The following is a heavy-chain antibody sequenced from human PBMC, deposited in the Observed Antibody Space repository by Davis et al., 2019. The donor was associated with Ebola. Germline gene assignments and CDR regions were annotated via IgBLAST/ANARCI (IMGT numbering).Heavy chain of an antibody. D-gene: IGHD5-12*01. CDR2: ISSSGKT. CDR3: AKVLQATNILATTYYYYALDV. CDR1: GFTFSAHT. V-gene: IGHV3-64D*08. J-gene: IGHJ6*02. Sequence: GESLKISCSASGFTFSAHTMHWVRQAPGKGLEYVSVISSSGKTYYADSVKGRFTISRDNSQNNVYLQMTSLRAEDTAVYYCAKVLQATNILATTYYYYALDVWGQGTTVTVS.